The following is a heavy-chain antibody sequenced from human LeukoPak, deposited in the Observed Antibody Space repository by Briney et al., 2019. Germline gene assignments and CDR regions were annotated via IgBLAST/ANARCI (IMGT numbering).Heavy chain of an antibody. V-gene: IGHV1-2*04. CDR2: ITPNGGT. CDR1: GFTFSDYY. D-gene: IGHD2-15*01. CDR3: VRDADTPKDDLDY. Sequence: WASVKVSCKASGFTFSDYYIHWVRQAPGQGLEWMGWITPNGGTNYAQKFPGWVTMTRDTSVNTAYMELIRPTSDDTAGYYCVRDADTPKDDLDYWGEGALVTVSS. J-gene: IGHJ4*02.